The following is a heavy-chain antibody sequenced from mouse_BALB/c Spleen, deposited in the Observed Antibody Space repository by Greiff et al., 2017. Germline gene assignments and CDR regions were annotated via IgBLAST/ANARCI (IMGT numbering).Heavy chain of an antibody. CDR3: ARKRNAAYYAMDY. V-gene: IGHV1-9*01. CDR2: ILPGSGST. J-gene: IGHJ4*01. CDR1: GYTFSSYW. Sequence: QVQLQQSGAELMKPGASVKISCKATGYTFSSYWIEWVKQRPGHGLEWIGEILPGSGSTNYNEKFKGKATFTADTSSNTAYMQLSSLTSEDSAVYYCARKRNAAYYAMDYWGQGTSVTVSS.